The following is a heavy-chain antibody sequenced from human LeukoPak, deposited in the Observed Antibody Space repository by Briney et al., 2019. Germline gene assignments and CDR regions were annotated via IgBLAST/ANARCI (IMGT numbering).Heavy chain of an antibody. V-gene: IGHV5-10-1*01. Sequence: GESLKISCKGSGYSFTSYWISWVRQMPGKGLEWMGRIDLSDSYTNYSPSLQGHVTISADKSISTAYLQWSSLKASDTAMYYCARGMKGSGWFGGRQWGQGTLVTVSS. CDR1: GYSFTSYW. CDR3: ARGMKGSGWFGGRQ. CDR2: IDLSDSYT. J-gene: IGHJ4*02. D-gene: IGHD6-19*01.